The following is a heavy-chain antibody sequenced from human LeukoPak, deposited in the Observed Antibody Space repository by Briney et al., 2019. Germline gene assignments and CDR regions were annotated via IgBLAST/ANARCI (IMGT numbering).Heavy chain of an antibody. Sequence: ASVQVSCKASGYTFTSYGISWVRQAPGQGLEWMGWISAYNGNTNYAQKLQGRVTITTDTSTSTAYMEMRSLRSDDTAVYYCARDDSTHWFDPWGQGTLVTVSS. V-gene: IGHV1-18*01. CDR2: ISAYNGNT. CDR1: GYTFTSYG. J-gene: IGHJ5*02. D-gene: IGHD6-13*01. CDR3: ARDDSTHWFDP.